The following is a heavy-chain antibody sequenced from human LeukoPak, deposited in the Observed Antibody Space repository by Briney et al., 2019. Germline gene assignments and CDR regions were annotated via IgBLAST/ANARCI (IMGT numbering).Heavy chain of an antibody. J-gene: IGHJ4*02. D-gene: IGHD3-22*01. CDR3: ARAGGYYDSSGYSSGFDY. Sequence: SQTLSLTCTVPGGSISSGSYYWSWIRQPAGKALEWIGRIYSSGSTNYNTSLKSRVTISVDTSKNQFSLKLSSLTAADTAVYYCARAGGYYDSSGYSSGFDYWGQGTLVTVSS. V-gene: IGHV4-61*02. CDR1: GGSISSGSYY. CDR2: IYSSGST.